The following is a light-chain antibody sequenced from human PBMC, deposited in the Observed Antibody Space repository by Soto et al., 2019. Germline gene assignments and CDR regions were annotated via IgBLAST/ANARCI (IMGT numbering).Light chain of an antibody. V-gene: IGKV1-5*03. CDR1: QSIDRC. Sequence: DIQMTQSPSTLSASVGDRVTITCRASQSIDRCLAWYQQKPGKAPKLLIYRASSLESGVPSRFSGSGSGTEFTFTISSLQPDDFATYYCQQYKTYTYTFAQGTKLEIK. CDR3: QQYKTYTYT. J-gene: IGKJ2*01. CDR2: RAS.